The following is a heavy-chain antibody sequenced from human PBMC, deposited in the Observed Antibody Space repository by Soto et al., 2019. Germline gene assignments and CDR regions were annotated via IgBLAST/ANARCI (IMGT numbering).Heavy chain of an antibody. CDR2: VYHTGRT. V-gene: IGHV4-61*08. CDR1: GGSFEIGGYS. D-gene: IGHD3-3*01. J-gene: IGHJ4*02. CDR3: ARDFAYFDS. Sequence: SETLSLTSTVSGGSFEIGGYSLRWIRQPPGKGLEWIGYVYHTGRTSYNPSLKSRVSISMDTSKNQFSLNLDSVTAADTAVYFCARDFAYFDSWGQGTLVTVSS.